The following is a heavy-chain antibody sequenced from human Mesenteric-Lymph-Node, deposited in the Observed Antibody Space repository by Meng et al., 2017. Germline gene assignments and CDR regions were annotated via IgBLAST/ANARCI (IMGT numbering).Heavy chain of an antibody. D-gene: IGHD2-2*01. CDR1: GYTFTRHG. CDR3: ARSSLLGKYQLSRHRGIDY. V-gene: IGHV1-18*01. Sequence: QVPLVQCGAEGKKHGASVQVSCQPYGYTFTRHGLTWVRQAPGPGLEWMGGSSAYNGNTNYAQKLQGRVTMTTDTSTSTAYMELRSLRSDDTAVYYCARSSLLGKYQLSRHRGIDYWGQGTLVTVSS. CDR2: SSAYNGNT. J-gene: IGHJ4*02.